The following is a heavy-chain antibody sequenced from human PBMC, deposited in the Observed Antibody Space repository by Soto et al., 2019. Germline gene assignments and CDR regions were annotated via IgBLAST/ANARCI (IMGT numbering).Heavy chain of an antibody. CDR2: IDPSDSYT. D-gene: IGHD6-13*01. CDR3: AVLQPPYSSSWYYYYGMDV. Sequence: PGESLKISCKGSGYSFTSYWISWVRQMPGKGLEWMGRIDPSDSYTNYSPSFQGHVTISADKSISTAYLQWSSLKASDTAMYYCAVLQPPYSSSWYYYYGMDVWGQGTTVTV. CDR1: GYSFTSYW. V-gene: IGHV5-10-1*01. J-gene: IGHJ6*02.